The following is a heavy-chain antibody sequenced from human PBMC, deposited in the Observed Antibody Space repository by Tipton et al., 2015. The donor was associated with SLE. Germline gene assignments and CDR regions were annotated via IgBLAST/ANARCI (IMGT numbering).Heavy chain of an antibody. CDR3: ARVAQGTLTVYSIDY. CDR1: GHSISSGFY. J-gene: IGHJ4*02. D-gene: IGHD2-15*01. Sequence: TLSLTCSVSGHSISSGFYWGWVRQSPGKGLEWIGEISHSGDTDYNPSLKSRVTMSVDKSKNQFSLKLSSVTAADTAVYYCARVAQGTLTVYSIDYWGQGTLVTVSS. V-gene: IGHV4-38-2*02. CDR2: ISHSGDT.